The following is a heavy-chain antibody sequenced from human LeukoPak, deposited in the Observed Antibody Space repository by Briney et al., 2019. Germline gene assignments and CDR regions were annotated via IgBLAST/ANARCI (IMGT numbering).Heavy chain of an antibody. CDR1: GASSRSHY. J-gene: IGHJ6*03. CDR2: IYYTETT. V-gene: IGHV4-59*11. D-gene: IGHD6-13*01. Sequence: SETLSLTCTVSGASSRSHYWSWIRQPPGKGLEWIGYIYYTETTNYNPSLKSRVIISVDTSKNQFSLKLSSVTAADTAVYYCARMVEQQLARDYYYYNMDVWGKGTTVTVSS. CDR3: ARMVEQQLARDYYYYNMDV.